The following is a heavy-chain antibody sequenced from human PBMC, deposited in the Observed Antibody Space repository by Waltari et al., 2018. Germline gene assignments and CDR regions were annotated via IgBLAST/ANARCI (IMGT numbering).Heavy chain of an antibody. J-gene: IGHJ4*02. CDR1: GFTFSSYW. CDR2: ISSNENTT. D-gene: IGHD5-18*01. CDR3: ARVEYSYGPYCFDS. Sequence: EVQLVESGGGLVQPGGSLRLSCEASGFTFSSYWMHWVRQAPGKGLVWVSRISSNENTTTYADSVKGRFTSSRDNAKNTLYLQMNSLRAEDTAVYYCARVEYSYGPYCFDSWGQGTPVTVSS. V-gene: IGHV3-74*01.